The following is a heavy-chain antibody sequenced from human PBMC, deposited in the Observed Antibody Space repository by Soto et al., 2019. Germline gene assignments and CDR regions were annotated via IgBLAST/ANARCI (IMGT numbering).Heavy chain of an antibody. CDR1: GDSMTRSVW. CDR3: ARKAWVRFDY. V-gene: IGHV4-4*02. Sequence: PSETLSLTCTVSGDSMTRSVWWTWVRQPPGKGLEWIGEVFHTGNTNYNPSLKSRVTMSVDKSTNEFSLKVTSVTAAGTAIYYCARKAWVRFDYWGQGALVTV. J-gene: IGHJ4*02. CDR2: VFHTGNT. D-gene: IGHD7-27*01.